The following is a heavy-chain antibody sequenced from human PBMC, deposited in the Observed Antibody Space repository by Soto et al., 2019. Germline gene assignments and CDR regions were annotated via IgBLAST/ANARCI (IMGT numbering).Heavy chain of an antibody. D-gene: IGHD2-15*01. Sequence: SETLCLTCRVSGTSMAGHVGSWMRQPPGKGLEWIGYGYYSGSTLYNPSLKSRVTISLDTSKNHFSLRLSSVTSGDTAVYYCASTLYCSGGSCYYYYYYMDVWGKGTTVTVSS. CDR2: GYYSGST. V-gene: IGHV4-59*11. CDR1: GTSMAGHV. CDR3: ASTLYCSGGSCYYYYYYMDV. J-gene: IGHJ6*03.